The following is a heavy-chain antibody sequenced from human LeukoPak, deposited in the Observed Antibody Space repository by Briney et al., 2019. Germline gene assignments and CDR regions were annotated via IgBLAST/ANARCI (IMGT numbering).Heavy chain of an antibody. CDR3: ARDLTSSGVAPVGFDY. D-gene: IGHD4-23*01. J-gene: IGHJ4*02. CDR1: GGSISSYY. V-gene: IGHV4-59*01. Sequence: PSETLSLTCTVSGGSISSYYWSWIRQPPGKGLEWIGYIYYSGSTNYNPSLKSRVTISVDTSKNQFSLKLSSVTAADTAVYYCARDLTSSGVAPVGFDYWGQGTLVTVSS. CDR2: IYYSGST.